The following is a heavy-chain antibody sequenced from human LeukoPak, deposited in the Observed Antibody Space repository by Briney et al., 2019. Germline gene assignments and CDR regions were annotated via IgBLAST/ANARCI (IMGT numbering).Heavy chain of an antibody. D-gene: IGHD1-26*01. J-gene: IGHJ4*02. CDR3: AKDPPSPNSGFYHY. CDR1: GFTFSSSG. Sequence: QPGGSLRLSCAASGFTFSSSGIHWVRQAPGKGLEWVSTVSQDGSNRYYGDSVKGRFIISRDNSRNTVYLQMNSLRAEDTAMHFCAKDPPSPNSGFYHYWGQGTPVTVSS. CDR2: VSQDGSNR. V-gene: IGHV3-30*18.